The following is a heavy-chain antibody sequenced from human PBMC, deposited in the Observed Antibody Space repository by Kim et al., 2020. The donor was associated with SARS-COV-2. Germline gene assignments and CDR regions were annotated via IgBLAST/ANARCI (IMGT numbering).Heavy chain of an antibody. V-gene: IGHV3-48*02. CDR2: IGSSNNI. CDR1: GFTFNIYG. CDR3: ARDGGPGSSSWYSFDY. Sequence: GGSLRLSCAASGFTFNIYGMNWVRQAPGKGLEWVSYIGSSNNIYYADSVKGRFTISRDNAKNSLDLQRSSLRDEDTAVYYCARDGGPGSSSWYSFDYWGQGTLVTVSS. D-gene: IGHD6-13*01. J-gene: IGHJ4*02.